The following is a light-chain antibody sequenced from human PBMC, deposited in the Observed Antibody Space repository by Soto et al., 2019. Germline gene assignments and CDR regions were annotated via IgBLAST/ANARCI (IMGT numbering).Light chain of an antibody. CDR2: EVS. J-gene: IGLJ1*01. Sequence: QSVLTQPASVSGSPGQSITISCTGTSSDVGGYNYVCWYQHHPGKAPKLIISEVSNRPSGVSDRFSGSKSGNTASLTISGLQPEDEAHYYCTSFPRSTTYVFGNGTKVTV. V-gene: IGLV2-14*01. CDR1: SSDVGGYNY. CDR3: TSFPRSTTYV.